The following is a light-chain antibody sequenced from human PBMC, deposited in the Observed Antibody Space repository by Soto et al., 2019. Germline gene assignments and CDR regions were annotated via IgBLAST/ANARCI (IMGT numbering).Light chain of an antibody. Sequence: EIVMTQSPGTLSMSPGERATLSCRASQSVSSNLAWYQQKPGQAPRLLIYGAFTRATGIPARFSGSGSGTEFTLTISSLQSEDFAVYYCQQYNNWPPYTFGQGTKLEIK. V-gene: IGKV3-15*01. J-gene: IGKJ2*01. CDR2: GAF. CDR1: QSVSSN. CDR3: QQYNNWPPYT.